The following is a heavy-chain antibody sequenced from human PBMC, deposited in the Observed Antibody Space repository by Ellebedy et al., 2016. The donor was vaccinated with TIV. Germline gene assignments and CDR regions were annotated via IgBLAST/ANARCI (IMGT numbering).Heavy chain of an antibody. CDR3: AREIIPGYSSTWSRALDY. V-gene: IGHV3-9*01. CDR1: GFTFHNYA. D-gene: IGHD6-13*01. Sequence: SLKISXVVSGFTFHNYAMHWVRQAPGKGLDWVSGISLNSRTIAYADSVKGRFTISRDNAKSSLYLQMNSLRAEDTALYYCAREIIPGYSSTWSRALDYWGQGTLVTVSS. J-gene: IGHJ4*02. CDR2: ISLNSRTI.